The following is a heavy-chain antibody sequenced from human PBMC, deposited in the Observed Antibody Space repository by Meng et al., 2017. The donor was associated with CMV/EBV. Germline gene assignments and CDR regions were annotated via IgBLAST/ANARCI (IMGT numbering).Heavy chain of an antibody. V-gene: IGHV3-74*01. CDR3: ARDLSGERDY. Sequence: EVQLVESGGRLVQPGGSLRLSCAASGFRFSSYWMHWVRQVPGKGLVWVSRIDTGGSTINYADSVKGRFTISRDNTKNTLYLQMNSLRAEDTAIYYCARDLSGERDYWGQGTLVTGSS. CDR2: IDTGGSTI. CDR1: GFRFSSYW. J-gene: IGHJ4*02. D-gene: IGHD1-26*01.